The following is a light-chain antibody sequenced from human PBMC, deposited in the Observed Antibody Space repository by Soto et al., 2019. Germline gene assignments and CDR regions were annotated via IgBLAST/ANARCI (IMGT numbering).Light chain of an antibody. CDR2: EVS. J-gene: IGLJ1*01. V-gene: IGLV2-14*01. Sequence: QSALTQPASVSGSPGQSITISCTGTSNDIGAFNYVSWYQQHPDKAPTLMISEVSNRPSGVSNRFSGSKSGNTASLTISGLQAEDEADYYCSSYTVISTLVFGTGTKLTVL. CDR3: SSYTVISTLV. CDR1: SNDIGAFNY.